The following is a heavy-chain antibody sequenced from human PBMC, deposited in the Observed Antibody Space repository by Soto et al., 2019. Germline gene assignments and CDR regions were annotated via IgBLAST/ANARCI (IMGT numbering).Heavy chain of an antibody. D-gene: IGHD2-15*01. Sequence: GSLRLSCAASGFSFSSHWMNWVRQAPGKGLVWVSRISGDGRTTSHADSVKGRITISRDNAKNTLYLQMNSLRVEDTAVYYCARGVPNCSSSSCYFDFWGQGILVTVSS. CDR3: ARGVPNCSSSSCYFDF. CDR1: GFSFSSHW. CDR2: ISGDGRTT. V-gene: IGHV3-74*01. J-gene: IGHJ4*02.